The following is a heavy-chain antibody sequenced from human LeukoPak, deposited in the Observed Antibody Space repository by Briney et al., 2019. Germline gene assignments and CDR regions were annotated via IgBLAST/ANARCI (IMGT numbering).Heavy chain of an antibody. V-gene: IGHV3-43*02. J-gene: IGHJ4*02. CDR1: GFTFDDYA. Sequence: GGSLRLSCAASGFTFDDYAMHWVRHAPGKGLEWVSLISGDGGSTYYADSVKGRFTISRDNSKNSLYLQMNSLRTEDTALYYCATLPVYYDILTGEFDYWGQGTLVTVSS. D-gene: IGHD3-9*01. CDR3: ATLPVYYDILTGEFDY. CDR2: ISGDGGST.